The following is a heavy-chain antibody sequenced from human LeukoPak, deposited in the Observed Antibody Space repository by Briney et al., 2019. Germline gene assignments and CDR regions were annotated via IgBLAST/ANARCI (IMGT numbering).Heavy chain of an antibody. CDR1: GFTFSNNA. CDR2: ISTGGGGT. Sequence: GGSLRLSCAASGFTFSNNAMSWVRQAPGKGLEWVSTISTGGGGTYYADSVKGRFTISRDTSRNTLFLQMNSLRAEDTAVYYCARARIRLGGWYAFDYWGQGTLVTVSS. CDR3: ARARIRLGGWYAFDY. J-gene: IGHJ4*02. D-gene: IGHD6-19*01. V-gene: IGHV3-23*01.